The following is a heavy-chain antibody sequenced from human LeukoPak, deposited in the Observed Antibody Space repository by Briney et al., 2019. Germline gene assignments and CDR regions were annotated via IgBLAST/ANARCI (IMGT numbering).Heavy chain of an antibody. Sequence: SETLSLTCSVSGGSISSHYWSWLRQPPGKGLEWIGYIHYSGSTDYNPSLKSRVTISVDTSRMQFSLNLNSSTAADTAVYFCARHYYDSSGYPNYFHYWGQGTLVSVSS. CDR2: IHYSGST. D-gene: IGHD3-22*01. CDR1: GGSISSHY. V-gene: IGHV4-59*08. CDR3: ARHYYDSSGYPNYFHY. J-gene: IGHJ4*02.